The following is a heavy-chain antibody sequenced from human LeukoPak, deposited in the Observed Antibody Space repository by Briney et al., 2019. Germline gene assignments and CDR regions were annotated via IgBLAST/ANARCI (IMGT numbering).Heavy chain of an antibody. CDR3: AKDQTGDYDILTGSPVLDY. CDR2: ISGSGGST. CDR1: GFTFSSYA. Sequence: GGSLRLSCAASGFTFSSYAMSWVRQAPGKGLEWVSAISGSGGSTYYADSVKGRFTISRDNAKNSLYLQMNSLRAEDTALYYCAKDQTGDYDILTGSPVLDYWGQGTLVTVSS. D-gene: IGHD3-9*01. V-gene: IGHV3-23*01. J-gene: IGHJ4*02.